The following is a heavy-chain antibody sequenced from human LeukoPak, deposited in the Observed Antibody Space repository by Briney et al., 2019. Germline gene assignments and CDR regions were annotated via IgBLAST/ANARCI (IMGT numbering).Heavy chain of an antibody. V-gene: IGHV3-30*02. J-gene: IGHJ4*02. CDR1: RFSLSTYG. D-gene: IGHD3-22*01. CDR2: IENDESKK. CDR3: ANNAVRFEGYFFY. Sequence: GGSLRFSCAASRFSLSTYGMHWVRQAPGKGLEWVAFIENDESKKLQAESVKGRFTISRDNSKNTLFLQMNSLRPEDTAVYYCANNAVRFEGYFFYWGQGTLVTVSS.